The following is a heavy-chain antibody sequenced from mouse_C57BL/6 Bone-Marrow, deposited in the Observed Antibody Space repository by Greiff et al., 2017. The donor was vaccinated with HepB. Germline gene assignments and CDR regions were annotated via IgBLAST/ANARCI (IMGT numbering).Heavy chain of an antibody. CDR3: TSLYYYCTVPKDFDV. CDR1: GYTFTNYW. V-gene: IGHV1-5*01. Sequence: VQLQQSGTVLARPGASVKMSCKTSGYTFTNYWMHWVKQRPGQGLEWIGAIYPGNSDTSYNQKFKGKAKLTAVTSASTAYMELSSLTNEDSAVYYCTSLYYYCTVPKDFDVWGTGTTVTVSS. D-gene: IGHD1-1*01. J-gene: IGHJ1*03. CDR2: IYPGNSDT.